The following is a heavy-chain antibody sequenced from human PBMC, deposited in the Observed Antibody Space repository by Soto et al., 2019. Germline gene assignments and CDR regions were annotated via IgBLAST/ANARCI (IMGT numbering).Heavy chain of an antibody. V-gene: IGHV4-59*01. CDR3: AGSREWFDP. Sequence: SETLSLTCTVSGGSISSYYWSWIRQPPGKGLEWIGYIYYSGSTNYNPSLKSRVAISVETSKNQFSLKLSSVTAADTAVYYCAGSREWFDPWGQGTLVTVSS. CDR1: GGSISSYY. CDR2: IYYSGST. D-gene: IGHD1-26*01. J-gene: IGHJ5*02.